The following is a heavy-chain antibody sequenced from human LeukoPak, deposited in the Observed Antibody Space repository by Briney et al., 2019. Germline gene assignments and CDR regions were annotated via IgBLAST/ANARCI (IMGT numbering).Heavy chain of an antibody. CDR3: ARGSTNWFDP. CDR2: IYYSGTT. CDR1: GGSIRSTSYY. V-gene: IGHV4-39*01. D-gene: IGHD5/OR15-5a*01. Sequence: SETLSLTCTVSGGSIRSTSYYWGWIRQPPGKGLEWIGNIYYSGTTQYKPSLKSRVTISVDTSKNQLSLKLTSVTAADTAVYYCARGSTNWFDPWGQGTLVTVFS. J-gene: IGHJ5*02.